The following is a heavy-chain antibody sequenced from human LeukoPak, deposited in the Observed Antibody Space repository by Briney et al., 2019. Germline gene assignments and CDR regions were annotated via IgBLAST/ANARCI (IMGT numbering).Heavy chain of an antibody. D-gene: IGHD2-2*01. CDR2: ISGSGGST. Sequence: GGSLRLSCAASGFTFSSYAMSWVRQAPGKGLERVSAISGSGGSTYYADSVKGRFTISRDNSKNTLYLQMNSLRAEDTAVYYCARDFNPAAITGAFDIWGQGTMVTVSS. J-gene: IGHJ3*02. CDR1: GFTFSSYA. CDR3: ARDFNPAAITGAFDI. V-gene: IGHV3-23*01.